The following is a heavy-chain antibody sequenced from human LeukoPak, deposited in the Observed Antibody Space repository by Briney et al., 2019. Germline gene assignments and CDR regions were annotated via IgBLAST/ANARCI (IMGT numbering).Heavy chain of an antibody. J-gene: IGHJ2*01. D-gene: IGHD2/OR15-2a*01. CDR1: GFTFSSYA. CDR3: ARNVSGQYFDI. Sequence: PGGSLRLSCAASGFTFSSYAMNWVRQAPGKGLECISAISGSGDSTYYADSVKGRFTISRDNSKNTPYLQMNSLRAEDTAVYYCARNVSGQYFDIWGRGTLVTVSS. V-gene: IGHV3-23*01. CDR2: ISGSGDST.